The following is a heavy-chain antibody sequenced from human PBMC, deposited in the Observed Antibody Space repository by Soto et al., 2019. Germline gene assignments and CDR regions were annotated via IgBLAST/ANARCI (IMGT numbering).Heavy chain of an antibody. CDR3: GSDDFWRGHKYFQH. J-gene: IGHJ1*01. V-gene: IGHV4-30-2*01. D-gene: IGHD3-3*01. Sequence: LSLTCAVSDGSIISGGYSWSWIRGPPGKGLEWIGYIYHSGSTYYNPSLKSRVTISVDRSKNQFSLKLSSVTAADTAVYYCGSDDFWRGHKYFQHWRQG. CDR1: DGSIISGGYS. CDR2: IYHSGST.